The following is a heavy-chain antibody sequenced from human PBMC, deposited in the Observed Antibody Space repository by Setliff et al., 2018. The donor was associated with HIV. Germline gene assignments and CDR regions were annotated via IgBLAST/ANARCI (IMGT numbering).Heavy chain of an antibody. V-gene: IGHV4-39*01. CDR2: IFHAGST. CDR3: ARSLAYCSGGGCSSGNYYYMDV. J-gene: IGHJ6*03. CDR1: GGSISGSSYY. Sequence: PSETLSLTCTVSGGSISGSSYYWGWIRQSPEKGLEWIGSIFHAGSTYYNPSLKSRVTLSVDTSESQYSLKLTSLIAADTAVYYCARSLAYCSGGGCSSGNYYYMDVWGQGTMVTVSS. D-gene: IGHD2-15*01.